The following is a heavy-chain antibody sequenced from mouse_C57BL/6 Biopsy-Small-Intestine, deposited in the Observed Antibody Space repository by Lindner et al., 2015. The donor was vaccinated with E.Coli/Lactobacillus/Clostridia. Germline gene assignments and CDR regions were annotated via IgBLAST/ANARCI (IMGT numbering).Heavy chain of an antibody. V-gene: IGHV1-82*01. CDR1: GYAFSNYW. CDR3: ATSDGYYGFSDV. J-gene: IGHJ1*03. CDR2: IYPGDGDT. Sequence: VQLQESGAELVKPGASLKISCRASGYAFSNYWMNWVKQRPGKGLEWIGPIYPGDGDTDYNGKFKDKATLTADKSSSTAHMQLSSLTSEDSAVYFCATSDGYYGFSDVWGTGTTVTVSS. D-gene: IGHD2-3*01.